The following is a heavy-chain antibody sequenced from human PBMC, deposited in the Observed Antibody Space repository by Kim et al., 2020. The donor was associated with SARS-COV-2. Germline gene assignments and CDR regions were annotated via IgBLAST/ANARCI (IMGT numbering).Heavy chain of an antibody. J-gene: IGHJ4*02. D-gene: IGHD3-22*01. CDR3: ARAQRITMIVAYW. V-gene: IGHV1-2*02. Sequence: AQKFQGRVTMTRDTSISTAYMELSRLRSDDTAVYYCARAQRITMIVAYWWGQGTLVTVSS.